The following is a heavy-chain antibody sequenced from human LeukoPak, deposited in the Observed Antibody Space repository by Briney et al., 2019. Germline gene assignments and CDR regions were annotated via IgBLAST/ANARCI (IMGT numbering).Heavy chain of an antibody. Sequence: SETLSLTCTVSGGYIGSYYWSWTRQPAGKGLEWIGRIHTTENTDYNPSLKSRVTMSVDMSTSQVSLTLTSVTAADTAVYYCAREGDYGDYSKSFYYMDVWGKGTTVTVSS. D-gene: IGHD4-17*01. V-gene: IGHV4-4*07. CDR2: IHTTENT. J-gene: IGHJ6*03. CDR3: AREGDYGDYSKSFYYMDV. CDR1: GGYIGSYY.